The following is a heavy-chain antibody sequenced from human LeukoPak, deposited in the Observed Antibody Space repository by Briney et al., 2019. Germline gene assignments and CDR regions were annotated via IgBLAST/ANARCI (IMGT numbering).Heavy chain of an antibody. D-gene: IGHD6-13*01. CDR1: GGSISSYY. J-gene: IGHJ5*02. V-gene: IGHV4-59*01. CDR2: IYYSGST. CDR3: ARKADSSSGSNWFDP. Sequence: PSETLSLTCTVSGGSISSYYWSWIRQPPGKGLEWIGYIYYSGSTNYNPSLKSRVTIPVDTSKNQFSLKLSSVTAADTAVYYCARKADSSSGSNWFDPWGQGTLVTVSS.